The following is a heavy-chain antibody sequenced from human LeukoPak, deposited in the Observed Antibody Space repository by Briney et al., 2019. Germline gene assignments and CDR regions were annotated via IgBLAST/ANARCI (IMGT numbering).Heavy chain of an antibody. V-gene: IGHV4-59*01. Sequence: PSETLSLTCTVSGGSISTYYWSWIRQSPGKGLEWIGNVYYSGKTNYNPSLKSRVTISVDTSKNQFSLNLTSVTAADTAVYYCARPLYYYDGVDYWGQGALVTVSS. J-gene: IGHJ4*02. CDR1: GGSISTYY. CDR3: ARPLYYYDGVDY. D-gene: IGHD3-22*01. CDR2: VYYSGKT.